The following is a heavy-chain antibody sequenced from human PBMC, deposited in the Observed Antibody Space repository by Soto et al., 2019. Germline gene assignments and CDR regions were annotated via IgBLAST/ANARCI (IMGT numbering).Heavy chain of an antibody. J-gene: IGHJ4*02. CDR3: ARDSGYNYGHFHY. V-gene: IGHV3-66*01. Sequence: PVGSLRLSCAASGFTVSSNYMTWVRQAPGKGLQWVSVIYPDGRTYYADSVKGRFTISRDNSKNTLYVQMNSLRAEDTAVYYCARDSGYNYGHFHYWGQGALVTVSS. CDR2: IYPDGRT. D-gene: IGHD5-18*01. CDR1: GFTVSSNY.